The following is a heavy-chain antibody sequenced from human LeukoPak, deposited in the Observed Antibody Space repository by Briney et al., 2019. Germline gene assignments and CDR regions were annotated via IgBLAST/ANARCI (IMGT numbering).Heavy chain of an antibody. Sequence: SETLSLTCTVSGGSISSYYWSWIRQPPGKGLECIGYIYYSGSTNYNPSLKSRVTISVDTSKNQFSLKLSSVTAADTAVYYCARTAMVTNYYYYYYMDVWGKGTTVTVSS. J-gene: IGHJ6*03. CDR2: IYYSGST. CDR1: GGSISSYY. V-gene: IGHV4-59*01. CDR3: ARTAMVTNYYYYYYMDV. D-gene: IGHD5-18*01.